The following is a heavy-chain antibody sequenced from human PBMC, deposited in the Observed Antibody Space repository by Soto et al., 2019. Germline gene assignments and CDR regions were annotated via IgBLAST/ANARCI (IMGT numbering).Heavy chain of an antibody. CDR3: ARGPTLGGSPYYFDF. CDR2: INPSGGRA. J-gene: IGHJ4*02. Sequence: GASVKVSCTASGFMFTNYYLHWVRQAPGQGPEWMGIINPSGGRATYARKFQGRVSMAWDTSSSTVYMDLSALRSDDTAMYYCARGPTLGGSPYYFDFWSRGIVVTVSS. V-gene: IGHV1-46*01. CDR1: GFMFTNYY. D-gene: IGHD3-16*01.